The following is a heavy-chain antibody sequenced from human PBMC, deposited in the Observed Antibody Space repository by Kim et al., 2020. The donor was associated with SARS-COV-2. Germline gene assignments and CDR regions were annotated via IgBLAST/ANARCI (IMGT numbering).Heavy chain of an antibody. CDR1: GFTFGDYG. CDR2: INWNGGST. Sequence: GGSLRLSCAASGFTFGDYGMSWVRQAPGKGLEWVSGINWNGGSTGYADSVKGRFTISRDNAKNSLYLQMNSLRAEDTALYYCARDVGYGDTTSHFDIWGQGTMVTVSS. V-gene: IGHV3-20*04. CDR3: ARDVGYGDTTSHFDI. J-gene: IGHJ3*02. D-gene: IGHD4-17*01.